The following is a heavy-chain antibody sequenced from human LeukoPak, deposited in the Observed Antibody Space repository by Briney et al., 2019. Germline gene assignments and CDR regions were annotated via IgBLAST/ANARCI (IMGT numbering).Heavy chain of an antibody. Sequence: GRSLRLSCAASGFTFSSYAMPWVRQAPGKGLEWVAVISYDGSNKYYADSVKGRFTISRDNSKNTLYLQMNSLRAEDTAVYYCARGRYGSGSKRGMDVWGKGTTVTVSS. CDR2: ISYDGSNK. CDR3: ARGRYGSGSKRGMDV. CDR1: GFTFSSYA. V-gene: IGHV3-30*04. J-gene: IGHJ6*04. D-gene: IGHD3-10*01.